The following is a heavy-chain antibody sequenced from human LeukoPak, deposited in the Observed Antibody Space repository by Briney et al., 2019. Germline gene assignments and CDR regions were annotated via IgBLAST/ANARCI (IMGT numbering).Heavy chain of an antibody. CDR2: ISSSSSYI. CDR3: AREGGDYYDSSGYYETGYFQH. Sequence: GGSLRLSCAASGFTFSNFAMNWVRQAPGKGLEWVSSISSSSSYIYYADSVKGRFTISRDNAKNSLYLQMNSLRAEDTAVYYCAREGGDYYDSSGYYETGYFQHWGQGTLVTVSS. CDR1: GFTFSNFA. J-gene: IGHJ1*01. D-gene: IGHD3-22*01. V-gene: IGHV3-21*01.